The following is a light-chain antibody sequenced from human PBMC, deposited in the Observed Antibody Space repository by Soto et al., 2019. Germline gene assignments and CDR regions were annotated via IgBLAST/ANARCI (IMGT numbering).Light chain of an antibody. Sequence: DIQMTQSPSSLAASIGDRVSMTSRASQPIGTWVAWYQKKPHIAPKSLIYATSSLQSGVPSRFNGSGSGTEFTLTISSLQPEDIGIYYCQQYNNFPLTFGGGTKVEI. CDR2: ATS. V-gene: IGKV1D-16*01. CDR1: QPIGTW. CDR3: QQYNNFPLT. J-gene: IGKJ4*01.